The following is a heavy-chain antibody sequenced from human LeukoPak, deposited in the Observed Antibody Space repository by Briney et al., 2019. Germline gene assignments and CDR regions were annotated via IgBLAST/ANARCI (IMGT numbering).Heavy chain of an antibody. CDR3: ARDREQQYYYGMDV. Sequence: SVKVSCKASGGTFSSYAISWVRQAPGQGLEWMGGIIPIFGTANYAQKFQGRVTITADESTSTAYMELRSLRSDDTAVYYCARDREQQYYYGMDVWGQGTTVTVSS. V-gene: IGHV1-69*01. CDR2: IIPIFGTA. CDR1: GGTFSSYA. D-gene: IGHD6-13*01. J-gene: IGHJ6*02.